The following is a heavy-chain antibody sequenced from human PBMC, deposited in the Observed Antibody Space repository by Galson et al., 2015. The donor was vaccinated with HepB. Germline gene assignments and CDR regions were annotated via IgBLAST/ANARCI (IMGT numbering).Heavy chain of an antibody. CDR2: IGDRGDT. CDR3: AKGGSYYYDSRDQGFDS. V-gene: IGHV3-23*01. CDR1: GFTFTSYA. D-gene: IGHD3-22*01. Sequence: FLRLSCAASGFTFTSYAMSWVRQAPGKGLEWVSSIGDRGDTYYADSVKGRFTVSRDNSKNTLFLQMNSLRAGDTAIFYCAKGGSYYYDSRDQGFDSWGQGTLVTVSS. J-gene: IGHJ4*02.